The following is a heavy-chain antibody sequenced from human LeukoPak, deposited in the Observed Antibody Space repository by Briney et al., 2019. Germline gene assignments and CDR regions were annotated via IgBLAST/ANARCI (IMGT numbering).Heavy chain of an antibody. J-gene: IGHJ2*01. CDR2: IYPADSYT. CDR1: GYFFTNYG. D-gene: IGHD2/OR15-2a*01. CDR3: VMRHSGYYILEEWYCRL. Sequence: GESLNISAQAGGYFFTNYGIGGGRQMPGKGLKWMGIIYPADSYTRYSPSFRGQVTISADKAISIAYLHLSSLKASDTAMYYCVMRHSGYYILEEWYCRLWGRGTLVTVSA. V-gene: IGHV5-51*01.